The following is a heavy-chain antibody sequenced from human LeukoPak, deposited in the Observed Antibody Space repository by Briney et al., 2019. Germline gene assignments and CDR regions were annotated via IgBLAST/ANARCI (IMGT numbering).Heavy chain of an antibody. CDR1: GYTFTGYY. CDR2: INPNSGGT. CDR3: ARDFPTDY. V-gene: IGHV1-2*02. J-gene: IGHJ4*02. Sequence: ASVKVSCKASGYTFTGYYIHWVRQAPGQGLEWMGWINPNSGGTNHAQKFQGRVTMTRDTSISTAYMELSRLRSEDTALYYCARDFPTDYWGQGTLVTVSS. D-gene: IGHD4-17*01.